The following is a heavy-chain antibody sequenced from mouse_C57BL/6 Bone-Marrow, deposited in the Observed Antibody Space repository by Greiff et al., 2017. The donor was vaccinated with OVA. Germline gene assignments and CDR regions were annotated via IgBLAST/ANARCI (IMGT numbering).Heavy chain of an antibody. V-gene: IGHV1-54*01. Sequence: VQLQQSGAELVRPGTSVKVSCKASGYAFTNYLIEWVKQRPGQGLEWIGVINPGSGGTNYNEKFKGKATLTADKSSSTAYMQLSSLTSEDSAVDFCARKGDGNYWGQGTTLTVSS. CDR3: ARKGDGNY. J-gene: IGHJ2*01. D-gene: IGHD2-1*01. CDR2: INPGSGGT. CDR1: GYAFTNYL.